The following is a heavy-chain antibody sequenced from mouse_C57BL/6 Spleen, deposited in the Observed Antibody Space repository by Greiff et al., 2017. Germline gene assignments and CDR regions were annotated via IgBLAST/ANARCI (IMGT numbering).Heavy chain of an antibody. Sequence: EVQLQQSGAELVRPGASVKLSCTASGFNIKDDYMHWVKQRPEQGLEWIGWIDPENGDTEYASKFQGKATITADTSSNTAYLQLSSLTSEDTAVYYCTPSSGYPFAYWGQGTLVTVSA. CDR3: TPSSGYPFAY. D-gene: IGHD3-2*02. CDR2: IDPENGDT. CDR1: GFNIKDDY. J-gene: IGHJ3*01. V-gene: IGHV14-4*01.